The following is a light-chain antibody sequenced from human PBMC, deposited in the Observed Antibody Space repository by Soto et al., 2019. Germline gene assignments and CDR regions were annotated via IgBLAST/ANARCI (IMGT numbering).Light chain of an antibody. Sequence: QSVLTQPASGSGSPGQSIAISYTGTRSDVGAYNYVSWYQQHPGKAPKLMISEVTNRPSGVSDRFSGSKSGNTASLTISGLQAEDEADYYCSSFTSRFTFVFGTGTKVTVL. CDR3: SSFTSRFTFV. J-gene: IGLJ1*01. CDR1: RSDVGAYNY. V-gene: IGLV2-14*01. CDR2: EVT.